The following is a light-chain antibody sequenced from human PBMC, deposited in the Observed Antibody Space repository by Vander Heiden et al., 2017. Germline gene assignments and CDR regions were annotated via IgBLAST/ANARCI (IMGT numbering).Light chain of an antibody. V-gene: IGKV3D-11*02. J-gene: IGKJ4*01. Sequence: PATLTLSPGERATLSCRASQSVSSYVAWYQQKPGQAPRLLIYDASNRATGIPARFSGSGPGTDFTLTISSLEPEDFAVYYCQQRSNWRLTFGGGTKVEIK. CDR1: QSVSSY. CDR2: DAS. CDR3: QQRSNWRLT.